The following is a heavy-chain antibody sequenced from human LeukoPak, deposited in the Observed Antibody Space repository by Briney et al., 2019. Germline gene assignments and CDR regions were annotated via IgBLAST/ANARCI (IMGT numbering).Heavy chain of an antibody. CDR3: AKDPGIAAAGSPGY. CDR1: GFTFSSYG. Sequence: PGGFLRLSCAASGFTFSSYGMHWVRQAPGKGLEWVAFIRYDGSNKYYADSVKGRFTISRDNSKNTLYLQMNSLRAEDTAVYYCAKDPGIAAAGSPGYWGQGTLVTVSS. D-gene: IGHD6-13*01. V-gene: IGHV3-30*02. J-gene: IGHJ4*02. CDR2: IRYDGSNK.